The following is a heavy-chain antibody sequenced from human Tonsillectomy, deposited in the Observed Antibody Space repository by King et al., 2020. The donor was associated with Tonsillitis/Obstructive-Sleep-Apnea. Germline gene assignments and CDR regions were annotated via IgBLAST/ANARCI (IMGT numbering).Heavy chain of an antibody. J-gene: IGHJ6*03. CDR1: GGSISSSSYY. CDR2: IYYSGST. CDR3: ARHPLSDFWSGYYYYYMDV. D-gene: IGHD3-3*01. Sequence: LQLQESGPGLVKPSETLSLTCTVSGGSISSSSYYWGWIRQPPGKGLEWIGSIYYSGSTYYNPSLKSRVTISVDTSKNQFSLKLSSVTAADTAVYYCARHPLSDFWSGYYYYYMDVWGKGTTVTVSS. V-gene: IGHV4-39*01.